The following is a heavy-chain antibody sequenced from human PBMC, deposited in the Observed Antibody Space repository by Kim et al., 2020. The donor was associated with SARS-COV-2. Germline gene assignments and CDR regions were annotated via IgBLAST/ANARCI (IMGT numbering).Heavy chain of an antibody. Sequence: SETLSLTCAVYGGSFSGYYWSWIRQPPGKGLEWIGEINHSGSTNYNPSLKSRVTISVDTSKNQFSLKLSSVTAADTAVYYCARGADSSGQAWYYWGQGTLVTVSS. CDR1: GGSFSGYY. J-gene: IGHJ4*02. CDR2: INHSGST. V-gene: IGHV4-34*01. D-gene: IGHD3-22*01. CDR3: ARGADSSGQAWYY.